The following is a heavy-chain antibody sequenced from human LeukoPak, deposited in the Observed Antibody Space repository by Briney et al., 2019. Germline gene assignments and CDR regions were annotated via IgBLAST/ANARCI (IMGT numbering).Heavy chain of an antibody. CDR1: GYTFTSYD. Sequence: AASVKVSCKASGYTFTSYDINWVRQAPGQGLEWMGGIIPIFGTANYAQKFQGRVTITADESTSTAYMELSSLRSEDTAVYYCARDPYERDYYDSSGYYYPYYFDYWGQGTLVTVSS. D-gene: IGHD3-22*01. J-gene: IGHJ4*02. CDR2: IIPIFGTA. CDR3: ARDPYERDYYDSSGYYYPYYFDY. V-gene: IGHV1-69*13.